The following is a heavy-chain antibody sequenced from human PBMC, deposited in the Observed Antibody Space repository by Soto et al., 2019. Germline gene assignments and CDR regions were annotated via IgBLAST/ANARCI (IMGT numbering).Heavy chain of an antibody. Sequence: EVQLLQSGGDLVQPGGSLRLSCAASGLTSSTYAMSWVRQAPGKGLEWVSGISGSGGSTYYADSVKGRFTISRDNSKNMLYLQMNSLRAEDTAVYYCAKRLTTVTTVFDYWGQGTLVTASS. CDR2: ISGSGGST. CDR3: AKRLTTVTTVFDY. V-gene: IGHV3-23*01. CDR1: GLTSSTYA. D-gene: IGHD4-17*01. J-gene: IGHJ4*02.